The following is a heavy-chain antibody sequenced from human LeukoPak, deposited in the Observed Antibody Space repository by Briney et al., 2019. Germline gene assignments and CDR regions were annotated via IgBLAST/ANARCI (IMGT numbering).Heavy chain of an antibody. D-gene: IGHD6-6*01. CDR2: INHSGST. Sequence: PGGSLRLSCAASGFTFSSYSMNWVRQAPGKGLEWIGEINHSGSTNYNPSLKSRVTISVDTSKNQFSLKLSSVTAADTAVYYCARSRIAARPFDYWGQGTLVTVSS. J-gene: IGHJ4*02. CDR3: ARSRIAARPFDY. CDR1: GFTFSSYS. V-gene: IGHV4-34*01.